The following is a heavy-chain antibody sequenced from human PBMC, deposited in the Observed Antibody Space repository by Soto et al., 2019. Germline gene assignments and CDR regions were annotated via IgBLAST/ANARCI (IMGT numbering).Heavy chain of an antibody. V-gene: IGHV6-1*01. CDR1: GDSVSSKSAA. D-gene: IGHD3-10*01. Sequence: PSQTLSLTCGISGDSVSSKSAAWSWIRQSPSRGLEWLGRTYYRTKWYYDYAVSVKSRITINADTSKNQFSLQLNSVTPEDTAVYYRAGQSSGYHLSSWGQGTLVTVSS. CDR3: AGQSSGYHLSS. J-gene: IGHJ4*02. CDR2: TYYRTKWYY.